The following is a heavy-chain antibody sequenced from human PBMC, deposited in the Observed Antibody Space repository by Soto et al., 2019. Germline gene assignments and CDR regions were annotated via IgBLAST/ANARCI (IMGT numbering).Heavy chain of an antibody. CDR2: ISSTATTI. CDR1: GFTFRAYS. V-gene: IGHV3-48*01. CDR3: ARDSGDDPDY. J-gene: IGHJ4*01. D-gene: IGHD4-17*01. Sequence: EVRLVESGGGLVQPGGSLRLSCVVSGFTFRAYSMNWVRQAPGKGMEWISYISSTATTIYYADSVTGRFTISRDNAQLSLSLQMSSLSAEDTAVYYCARDSGDDPDYWGHGTLVTVSS.